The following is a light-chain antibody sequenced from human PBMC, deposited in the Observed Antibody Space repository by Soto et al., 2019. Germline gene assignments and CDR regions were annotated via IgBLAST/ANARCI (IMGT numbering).Light chain of an antibody. V-gene: IGKV4-1*01. Sequence: DIVMTQSPDSLAVSLGERATINCKSDHAVFYDSNSKNYLAWYQQKPGQPPRLLIYWASTRESGVPDRFSGSGSGTHFTRSINSLPAEDVAVYYCQQYYTIPHTFGQGTKLEIK. CDR2: WAS. CDR3: QQYYTIPHT. CDR1: HAVFYDSNSKNY. J-gene: IGKJ2*01.